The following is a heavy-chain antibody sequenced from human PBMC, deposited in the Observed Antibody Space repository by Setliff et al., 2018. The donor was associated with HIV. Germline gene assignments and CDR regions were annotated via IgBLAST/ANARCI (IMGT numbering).Heavy chain of an antibody. CDR2: IKGDGSKT. CDR3: VSTPGVFYFDF. CDR1: GFTFGSYW. Sequence: PGESLKISCAASGFTFGSYWMSRVRQAPGQGLEYVAHIKGDGSKTKYVDSVRGRFTISRDNAKKSLYLQMNSLRAEDTAVYYCVSTPGVFYFDFWGQGTPVTVSS. D-gene: IGHD2-15*01. V-gene: IGHV3-7*03. J-gene: IGHJ4*02.